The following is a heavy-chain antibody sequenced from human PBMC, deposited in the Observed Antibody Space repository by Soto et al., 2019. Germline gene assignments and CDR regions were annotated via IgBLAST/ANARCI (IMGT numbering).Heavy chain of an antibody. Sequence: SETLSLTCTVSGGSISSYYGSWIRQPPGKGLEWIGYIYYSGSTNYNPSLKSRVTISVDTSKNQFSLKLSSVTAADTAVYYCARVGRGVVATIFDYWGQGTLVTVSS. CDR1: GGSISSYY. J-gene: IGHJ4*02. V-gene: IGHV4-59*01. D-gene: IGHD5-12*01. CDR2: IYYSGST. CDR3: ARVGRGVVATIFDY.